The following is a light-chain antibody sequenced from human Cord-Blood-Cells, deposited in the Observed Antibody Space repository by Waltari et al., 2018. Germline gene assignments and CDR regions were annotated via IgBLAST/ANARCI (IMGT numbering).Light chain of an antibody. J-gene: IGKJ4*01. V-gene: IGKV1-39*01. CDR3: QQSYSTPFT. Sequence: DIQMTQSPSSLSASVGDRVTITCRASQSISSYLNWYQQKPGKAPKFLIYSASSLQSGVPSRFSGSGSGTDFTLTISSLQPEDCATYYCQQSYSTPFTFGGGTKVEIK. CDR2: SAS. CDR1: QSISSY.